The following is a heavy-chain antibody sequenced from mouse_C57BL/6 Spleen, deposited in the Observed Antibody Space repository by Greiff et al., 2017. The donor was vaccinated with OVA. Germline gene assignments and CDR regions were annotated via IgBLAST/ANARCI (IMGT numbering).Heavy chain of an antibody. D-gene: IGHD1-1*01. J-gene: IGHJ2*01. CDR1: GFSLSTSGMG. CDR2: IYWDDDK. Sequence: QVTLKVSGPGILQPSQTLSLTCSFSGFSLSTSGMGVSWISQPPGQGLEWLAPIYWDDDKRYNPSLKSRLTTSKDTSRNQLFLKIASMDTADTATDYCARSRCYYGSSLDYWGQGTTLTVSS. CDR3: ARSRCYYGSSLDY. V-gene: IGHV8-12*01.